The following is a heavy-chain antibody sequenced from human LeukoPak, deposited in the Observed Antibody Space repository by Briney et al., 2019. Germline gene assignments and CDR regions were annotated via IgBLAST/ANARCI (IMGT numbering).Heavy chain of an antibody. J-gene: IGHJ4*02. CDR1: GFTFNSYS. CDR3: ARNYDSSGFRFDY. V-gene: IGHV3-21*01. CDR2: ISSSSSYI. Sequence: GGSLRLSCAASGFTFNSYSMNWVRQAPGKGLEWVSSISSSSSYIYYADSVKGRFTISRDNAKNSLYLQMNSLRAEDTAVYYCARNYDSSGFRFDYWGQGTLVTVSS. D-gene: IGHD3-22*01.